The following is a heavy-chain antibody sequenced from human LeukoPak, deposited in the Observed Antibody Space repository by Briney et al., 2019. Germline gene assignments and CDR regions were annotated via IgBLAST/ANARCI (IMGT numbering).Heavy chain of an antibody. J-gene: IGHJ5*02. V-gene: IGHV4-38-2*02. CDR2: IYQRATV. Sequence: SETLSLTCNVSGYSISSGYFWGWVRQPPGKGLEWIGSIYQRATVHYNPSLKSRVTISVDTSKNQFSLKLTSVTAADTAVYYCARHYYDISGYYYVGVWFDPWGQGTLVTVSS. D-gene: IGHD3-22*01. CDR1: GYSISSGYF. CDR3: ARHYYDISGYYYVGVWFDP.